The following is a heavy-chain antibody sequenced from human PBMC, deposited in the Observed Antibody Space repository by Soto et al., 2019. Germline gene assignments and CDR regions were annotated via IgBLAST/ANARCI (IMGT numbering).Heavy chain of an antibody. Sequence: PSETLSLTXTVSGGSISSSSYYWGWIRQPPGKGLEWIGSIYYSGSTYYNPSLKSRVTISVDTSKNQFSLKLSSVTAADTAVYYCARRSSSSVYWGQGTLVTV. CDR3: ARRSSSSVY. V-gene: IGHV4-39*01. CDR1: GGSISSSSYY. J-gene: IGHJ4*02. CDR2: IYYSGST. D-gene: IGHD6-6*01.